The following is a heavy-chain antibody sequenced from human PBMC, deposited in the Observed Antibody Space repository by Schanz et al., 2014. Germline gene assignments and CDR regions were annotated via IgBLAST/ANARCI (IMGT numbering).Heavy chain of an antibody. J-gene: IGHJ3*02. CDR2: INAHTGNT. Sequence: QGQLVQSGAEVKKPGASVKVSCKASGYIFGSHGMTWVRQAPGQGPELMGWINAHTGNTQYAQKFQGRVNMTRDTSTSTVYMELSSLRSEDTAVYFCARGPSTGAFDIWGQGTMVTVSS. CDR3: ARGPSTGAFDI. CDR1: GYIFGSHG. V-gene: IGHV1-18*01.